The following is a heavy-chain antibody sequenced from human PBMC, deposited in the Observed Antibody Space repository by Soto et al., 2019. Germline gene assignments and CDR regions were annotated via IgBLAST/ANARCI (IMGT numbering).Heavy chain of an antibody. CDR2: INPNSGDT. CDR3: ARDRRYYDSSGYSSANYYAMDV. V-gene: IGHV1-2*02. D-gene: IGHD3-22*01. J-gene: IGHJ6*02. CDR1: RYTFTAYY. Sequence: ASVKVSCKASRYTFTAYYIHWVRQAPGQGLEWMGWINPNSGDTNYAQKFRGRVTMTRDTSLTTAYMELSRLRSDDTAMYYCARDRRYYDSSGYSSANYYAMDVWGQGTTVTVSS.